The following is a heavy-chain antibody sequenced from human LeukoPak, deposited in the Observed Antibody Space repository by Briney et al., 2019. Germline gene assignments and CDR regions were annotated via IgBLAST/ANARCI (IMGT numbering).Heavy chain of an antibody. V-gene: IGHV1-2*02. CDR1: GYTFTGYY. J-gene: IGHJ4*02. CDR3: AAIAVVGAPKGDYFDY. CDR2: INPNSGGT. D-gene: IGHD1-26*01. Sequence: ASVKVSCKASGYTFTGYYMHWVRQAPGQGLEWMGWINPNSGGTNYAQKFQGRVTMTRDMSTSTAYMELSSLRSEDTAVYYCAAIAVVGAPKGDYFDYWGQGTLVTVSS.